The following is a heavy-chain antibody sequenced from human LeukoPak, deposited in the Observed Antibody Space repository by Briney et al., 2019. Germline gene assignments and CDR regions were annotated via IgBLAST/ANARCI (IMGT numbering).Heavy chain of an antibody. D-gene: IGHD3-9*01. V-gene: IGHV1-18*01. Sequence: ASVKISCKASGYTFTSYGISWVRQAPGQGLEWMGWISAYHGNTNYAQKLQGRVTMTTDTSTSTAYMELRSLRSDDTAVYYCASFGMSLTGYNYWGQGTLVTVSS. CDR2: ISAYHGNT. CDR3: ASFGMSLTGYNY. J-gene: IGHJ4*02. CDR1: GYTFTSYG.